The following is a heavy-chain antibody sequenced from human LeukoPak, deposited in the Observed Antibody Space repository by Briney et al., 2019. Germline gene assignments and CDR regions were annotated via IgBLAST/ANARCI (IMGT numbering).Heavy chain of an antibody. CDR1: GFTFSSYG. V-gene: IGHV3-30*03. CDR3: ERDSRGYCSGGSCYGLNWFDP. J-gene: IGHJ5*02. Sequence: GGSLRLSCAASGFTFSSYGMHWVRQAPGKGLEWVSVILYDGSNKYYADSVKGRFTISRDNSKNTLYLQMNRLRAEDTAVYYCERDSRGYCSGGSCYGLNWFDPWGQGTLVTVSS. D-gene: IGHD2-15*01. CDR2: ILYDGSNK.